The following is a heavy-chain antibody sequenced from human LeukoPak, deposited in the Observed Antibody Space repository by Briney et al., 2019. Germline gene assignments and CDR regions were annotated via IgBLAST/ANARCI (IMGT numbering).Heavy chain of an antibody. D-gene: IGHD3-22*01. CDR2: ISSRGSTI. Sequence: GGSLRLSCAASGFRLSDYYMSWVRQAPGKGLEWVSYISSRGSTIYYADSVKGRFTISRDNAKNSLYLQMNSLRAEDTAVYYCARAPGDSSGYHWGQGTLVTVSS. CDR3: ARAPGDSSGYH. CDR1: GFRLSDYY. J-gene: IGHJ4*02. V-gene: IGHV3-11*01.